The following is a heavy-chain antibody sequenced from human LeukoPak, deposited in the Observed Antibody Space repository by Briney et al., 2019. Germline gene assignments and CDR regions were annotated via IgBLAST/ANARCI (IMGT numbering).Heavy chain of an antibody. V-gene: IGHV3-48*01. D-gene: IGHD3-10*01. J-gene: IGHJ6*03. CDR3: ARDKGDYYYYYMDV. CDR2: ISTSGSSA. CDR1: GFTFSNYW. Sequence: GGSLRLSCAASGFTFSNYWMSWVRQAPGKGLEWVAYISTSGSSAYYTDSVQGRFTISRDNAKNSLYLQMNTLRAEDTAVYYCARDKGDYYYYYMDVWGKGTTVTVSS.